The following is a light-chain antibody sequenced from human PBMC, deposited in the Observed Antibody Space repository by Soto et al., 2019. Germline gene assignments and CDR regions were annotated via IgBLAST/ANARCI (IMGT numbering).Light chain of an antibody. CDR1: QTISGY. J-gene: IGKJ1*01. V-gene: IGKV1-27*01. CDR3: QNYNSAPRT. CDR2: AAS. Sequence: DIQMTQSPSSLSASVGDRVTITCRASQTISGYLNWYQQKPGKAPELLIYAASTLQSGVPSRFSGSGSGTDFTLTISNLQPEDVATYYCQNYNSAPRTFGQGTKVDIK.